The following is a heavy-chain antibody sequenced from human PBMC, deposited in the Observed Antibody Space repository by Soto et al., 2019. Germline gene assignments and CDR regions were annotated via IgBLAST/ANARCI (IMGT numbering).Heavy chain of an antibody. Sequence: QVQLVQSGAEVKKPGSPVKVSCKASGGTFSSYAISWVRQAPGQGLEWMGGIIPIFGTANYAQKFQGRVTITADKSTSTAYMELSSLRSEDTAVYYCARTKYYYDSSGYYYMYWGQGTLVTVSS. D-gene: IGHD3-22*01. CDR2: IIPIFGTA. J-gene: IGHJ4*02. CDR1: GGTFSSYA. V-gene: IGHV1-69*06. CDR3: ARTKYYYDSSGYYYMY.